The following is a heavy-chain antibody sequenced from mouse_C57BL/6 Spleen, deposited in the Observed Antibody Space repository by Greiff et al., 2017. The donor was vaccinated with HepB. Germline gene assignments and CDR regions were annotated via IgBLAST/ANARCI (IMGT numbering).Heavy chain of an antibody. V-gene: IGHV1-82*01. J-gene: IGHJ4*01. Sequence: QVQLQQSGPELVKPGASVKISCKASGYAFSSSWMNWVKQRPGKGLEWIGRIYPGDGDTNYNGKFKGKATLTADKPSRTAYMQLSSLTSEDSAVYFCARWYYYAMDYWGQGTSVTVSS. CDR2: IYPGDGDT. CDR3: ARWYYYAMDY. CDR1: GYAFSSSW.